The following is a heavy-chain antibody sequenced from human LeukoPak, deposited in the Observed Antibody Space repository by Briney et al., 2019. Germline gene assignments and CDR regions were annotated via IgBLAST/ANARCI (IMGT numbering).Heavy chain of an antibody. J-gene: IGHJ4*02. D-gene: IGHD2-21*02. CDR3: ARDSTYCGGDCSFDY. V-gene: IGHV3-74*01. CDR1: GFTFSSYW. CDR2: INSDRSST. Sequence: PGGSLRLSCAASGFTFSSYWMHWVRHAPGKGLVWVSLINSDRSSTSYADSVKGRFTISRDNAKNTLYLQMNSLRAEDTAVYYCARDSTYCGGDCSFDYWGQGTLVTVSS.